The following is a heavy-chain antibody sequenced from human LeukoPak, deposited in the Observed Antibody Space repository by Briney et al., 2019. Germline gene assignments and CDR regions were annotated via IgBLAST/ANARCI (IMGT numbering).Heavy chain of an antibody. CDR3: ARGDGYNEDGYDY. CDR1: GGTFSSYA. Sequence: SVKVSCKASGGTFSSYAISWVRQAPGQGLEWMGGIIPIFGTANYAQKLQGRVTMTTDTSTSTAYMELRSLRSDDTAVYYCARGDGYNEDGYDYWGQGTLVTVSS. J-gene: IGHJ4*02. D-gene: IGHD5-24*01. CDR2: IIPIFGTA. V-gene: IGHV1-69*05.